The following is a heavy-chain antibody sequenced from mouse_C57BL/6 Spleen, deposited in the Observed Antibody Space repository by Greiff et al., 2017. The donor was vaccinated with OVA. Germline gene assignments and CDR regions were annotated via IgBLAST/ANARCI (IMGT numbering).Heavy chain of an antibody. V-gene: IGHV1-39*01. CDR2: INPNYGTT. CDR3: ARSLYYYGSSYPAWFAY. J-gene: IGHJ3*01. CDR1: GYSFTDYN. D-gene: IGHD1-1*01. Sequence: VQLQQSGPELVKPGASVKISCKASGYSFTDYNMNWVKQSNGKSLEWIGVINPNYGTTSYNQKFKGKATLTVDQSSSTAYMQLNSPTSEDSAVYYCARSLYYYGSSYPAWFAYWGQGTLVTVSA.